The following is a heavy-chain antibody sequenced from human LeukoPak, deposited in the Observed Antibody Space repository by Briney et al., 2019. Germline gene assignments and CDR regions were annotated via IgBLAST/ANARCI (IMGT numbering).Heavy chain of an antibody. J-gene: IGHJ4*02. Sequence: SETLSLTCTVSGYSISSGYYWGWIRQPPGKGLEWIGSIYHSGSTYYNPSLKSRVTISVDTSKNQFSLKLSPVTAADTAVYYCARSEEMATIEYWGQGTLVTVSS. CDR3: ARSEEMATIEY. V-gene: IGHV4-38-2*02. CDR2: IYHSGST. CDR1: GYSISSGYY. D-gene: IGHD5-24*01.